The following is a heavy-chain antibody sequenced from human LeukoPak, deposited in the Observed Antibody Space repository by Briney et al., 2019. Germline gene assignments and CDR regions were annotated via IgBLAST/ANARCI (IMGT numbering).Heavy chain of an antibody. CDR3: TTDHPLWFGESHFDY. CDR1: GFTFSNAW. Sequence: PGGSLRLSCAASGFTFSNAWMSWVRQAPGKGLEWVGRIKSKTDGGTTDYAAPVKGRFTISRDDSKKTLYLQMNSLKTEDTAVYYCTTDHPLWFGESHFDYWGQGTLVTVSS. CDR2: IKSKTDGGTT. D-gene: IGHD3-10*01. J-gene: IGHJ4*02. V-gene: IGHV3-15*01.